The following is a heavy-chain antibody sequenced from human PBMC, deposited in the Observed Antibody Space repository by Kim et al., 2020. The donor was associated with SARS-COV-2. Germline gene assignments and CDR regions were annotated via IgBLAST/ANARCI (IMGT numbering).Heavy chain of an antibody. CDR1: GYTFTFYG. J-gene: IGHJ4*02. V-gene: IGHV1-18*01. CDR2: ISAYNGNT. CDR3: AVGTGYSGYDYSGY. Sequence: ASVKVSCKASGYTFTFYGISWVRQAPGQGLEWMGWISAYNGNTNYAQKLQGRVTITTDTSTSPAYMELRSVNSDDTDVYLCAVGTGYSGYDYSGYRGQGTLVTVST. D-gene: IGHD5-12*01.